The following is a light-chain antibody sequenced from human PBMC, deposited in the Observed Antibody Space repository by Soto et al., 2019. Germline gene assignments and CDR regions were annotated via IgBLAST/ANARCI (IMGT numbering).Light chain of an antibody. V-gene: IGKV1-13*02. CDR3: QQFNSYPLT. CDR1: QGISSA. CDR2: DAS. Sequence: AIQLTQSPSSLSASVGDRVTITCRTSQGISSALAWYQQKPGKAPKLLIYDASILESGVPSRFSGSVSGTDFTLTISSLQPEDFATYYCQQFNSYPLTCGGGTKVEIK. J-gene: IGKJ4*01.